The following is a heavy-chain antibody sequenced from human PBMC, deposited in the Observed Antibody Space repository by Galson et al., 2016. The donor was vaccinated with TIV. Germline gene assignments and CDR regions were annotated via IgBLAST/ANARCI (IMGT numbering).Heavy chain of an antibody. J-gene: IGHJ6*02. D-gene: IGHD3-22*01. CDR3: AREGDYYYDNRAGGYYGGGMDV. CDR1: GDPFSSGSFY. CDR2: IYTSGST. V-gene: IGHV4-61*02. Sequence: TLSLTCTVSGDPFSSGSFYWSWIRQPAGKGLEWIGRIYTSGSTKYNPSLKSRVSISKDTSKKQFSLKLHSVTAAATAVYYCAREGDYYYDNRAGGYYGGGMDVWGQGTTVTVSS.